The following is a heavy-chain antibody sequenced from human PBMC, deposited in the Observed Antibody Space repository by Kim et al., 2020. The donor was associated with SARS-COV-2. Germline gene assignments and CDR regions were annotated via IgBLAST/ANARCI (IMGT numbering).Heavy chain of an antibody. CDR1: GFIFSSYS. CDR2: IRGSSLSI. CDR3: ARDGLTAAGLFDF. V-gene: IGHV3-48*02. D-gene: IGHD6-13*01. J-gene: IGHJ4*02. Sequence: GGSLRLSCSGSGFIFSSYSLNWVRQAPGKGLEWISHIRGSSLSIYYADSVKGRFTISRDNAKNSLYLQMNSLRDEDTGVYYCARDGLTAAGLFDFWGQGTLVTVSS.